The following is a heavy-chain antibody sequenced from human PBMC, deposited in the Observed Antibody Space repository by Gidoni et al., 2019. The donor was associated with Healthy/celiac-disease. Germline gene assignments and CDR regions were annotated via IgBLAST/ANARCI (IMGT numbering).Heavy chain of an antibody. CDR2: INHSGST. CDR3: ARGRYYYDSSGYSYYYYYYGMDV. CDR1: GGSFSGYY. Sequence: QVQLQQWGAGLLKPSETLSLTCAVYGGSFSGYYWRWIRQPPGKGLEWIGEINHSGSTNYNPSLKSRVTISVDTSKNQFSLKLSSVTAADTAVYYCARGRYYYDSSGYSYYYYYYGMDVWGQGTTVTVSS. D-gene: IGHD3-22*01. J-gene: IGHJ6*02. V-gene: IGHV4-34*01.